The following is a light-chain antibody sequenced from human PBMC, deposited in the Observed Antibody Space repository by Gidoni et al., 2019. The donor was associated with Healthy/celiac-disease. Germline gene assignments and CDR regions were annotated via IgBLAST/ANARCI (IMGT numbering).Light chain of an antibody. CDR3: QQYTT. CDR1: QSISSW. J-gene: IGKJ3*01. CDR2: KAS. V-gene: IGKV1-5*03. Sequence: DIKMTQSPSTLSASVGDRVTITCRASQSISSWLAWYQQKPGKAPKLLIYKASSLESGVPSRFSGSGSGTEFTLTISSLQPDDFATYYCQQYTTFGPXTKVDIK.